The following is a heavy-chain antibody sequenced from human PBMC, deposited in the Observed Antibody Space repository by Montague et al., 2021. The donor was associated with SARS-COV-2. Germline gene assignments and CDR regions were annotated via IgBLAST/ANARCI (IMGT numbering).Heavy chain of an antibody. D-gene: IGHD3-10*01. J-gene: IGHJ4*02. CDR1: GGSFSGYY. Sequence: SETLSLTCAVYGGSFSGYYWNWIRQPPGKELEWIGEINHSGSTNYNPSLKSRVTMSVDTSKNQFSLKLSSVTAADTAVYYCARGARQGYGFRLGSFDSWGQGTLVTASS. CDR3: ARGARQGYGFRLGSFDS. V-gene: IGHV4-34*01. CDR2: INHSGST.